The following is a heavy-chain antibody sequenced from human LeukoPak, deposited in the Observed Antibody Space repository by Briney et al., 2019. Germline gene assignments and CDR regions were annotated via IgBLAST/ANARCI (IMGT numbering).Heavy chain of an antibody. D-gene: IGHD4-17*01. Sequence: PGGSLRLSCAASGFTFTNYAMGWVRQAPGKGLEWASALSGSGGSTYYADSVKGRFTISRDNSKNTLYLQMNSLRAEDTAVYFCAKNFYGDYNVFFDYWGQGTLVTVSS. J-gene: IGHJ4*02. CDR2: LSGSGGST. CDR1: GFTFTNYA. V-gene: IGHV3-23*01. CDR3: AKNFYGDYNVFFDY.